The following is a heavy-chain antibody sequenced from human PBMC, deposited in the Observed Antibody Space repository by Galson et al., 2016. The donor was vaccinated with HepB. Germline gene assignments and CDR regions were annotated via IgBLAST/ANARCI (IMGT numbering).Heavy chain of an antibody. Sequence: SLRLSCAASGFAFSSYSMNWVRQAPGKGLEWVAGITKNGGLIFYGESVKGRFTISRDKAKNSVYLQMNSLRVEDTAVYYCTKWDWINGDLLTGYSVDYWGPGILVSVSS. CDR3: TKWDWINGDLLTGYSVDY. CDR1: GFAFSSYS. D-gene: IGHD3-9*01. V-gene: IGHV3-21*01. CDR2: ITKNGGLI. J-gene: IGHJ4*01.